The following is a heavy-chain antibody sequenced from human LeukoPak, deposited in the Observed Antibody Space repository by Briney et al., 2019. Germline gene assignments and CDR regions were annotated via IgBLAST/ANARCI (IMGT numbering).Heavy chain of an antibody. Sequence: PGGSLRLSCAASGFTFSSYEMNWVRQAPGRGLEWVSYISDSGNTIYYTDSVKGRFTISRDNAKNSLYLQMNSLRVEDTAVYYCTRDTDGSLDYWGQGILVTVAS. CDR2: ISDSGNTI. CDR3: TRDTDGSLDY. D-gene: IGHD1-26*01. J-gene: IGHJ4*02. CDR1: GFTFSSYE. V-gene: IGHV3-48*03.